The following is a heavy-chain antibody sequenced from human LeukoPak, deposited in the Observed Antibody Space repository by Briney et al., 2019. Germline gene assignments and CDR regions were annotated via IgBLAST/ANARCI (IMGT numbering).Heavy chain of an antibody. Sequence: SVKVSCKASGYTFTGYYMHWVRQAPGQGLEWMGGIIPIFGTANYAQKFQGRVTITADESTSTAYMELSSLRSEDTAVYYCARGYSSSWYGYWGQGTLVTVSS. CDR1: GYTFTGYY. CDR3: ARGYSSSWYGY. D-gene: IGHD6-13*01. J-gene: IGHJ4*02. V-gene: IGHV1-69*13. CDR2: IIPIFGTA.